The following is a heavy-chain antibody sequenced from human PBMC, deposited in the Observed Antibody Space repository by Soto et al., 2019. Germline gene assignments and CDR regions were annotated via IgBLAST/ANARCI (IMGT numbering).Heavy chain of an antibody. CDR3: ANSYGSGDQDY. CDR2: ISGSGGST. Sequence: EVQLLESGGGLVQPGGSVRLSCAASGFTFRSYAMRWVRQARGKGLEWVSAISGSGGSTYYADSVKGRFTISRDNSKNTLYLQMNSLRAEDTAVYYCANSYGSGDQDYWGQGTLVTVSS. CDR1: GFTFRSYA. V-gene: IGHV3-23*01. D-gene: IGHD3-10*01. J-gene: IGHJ4*02.